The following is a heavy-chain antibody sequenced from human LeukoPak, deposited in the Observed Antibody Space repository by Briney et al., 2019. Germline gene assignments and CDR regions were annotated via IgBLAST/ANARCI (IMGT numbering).Heavy chain of an antibody. CDR2: INPTGDST. V-gene: IGHV1-46*01. CDR3: ARHPSPQLHHFDY. D-gene: IGHD2-2*01. CDR1: GYTFTNYY. Sequence: ASVKVSSKASGYTFTNYYIHWVRQAPGQGLEWMGIINPTGDSTSYAQKFQARVTMTRDTSTNTVYMELSSLRSEDTAVYYCARHPSPQLHHFDYWGQGTLVTVSS. J-gene: IGHJ4*02.